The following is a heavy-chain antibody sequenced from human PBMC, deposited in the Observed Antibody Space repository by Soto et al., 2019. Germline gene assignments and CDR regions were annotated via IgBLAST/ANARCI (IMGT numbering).Heavy chain of an antibody. J-gene: IGHJ6*03. CDR2: INHSEST. CDR3: ARGSILYDYIWGSYRPLDRGGYYYYMDV. D-gene: IGHD3-16*02. CDR1: GGSFSGYY. V-gene: IGHV4-34*01. Sequence: SETLSLTCAVYGGSFSGYYWSWIRQPPGKGLEWIGEINHSESTNYNPSLKSRVTISVDTSKNQFSLKLSSVTAADTAVYYCARGSILYDYIWGSYRPLDRGGYYYYMDVWGKGTTVTVSS.